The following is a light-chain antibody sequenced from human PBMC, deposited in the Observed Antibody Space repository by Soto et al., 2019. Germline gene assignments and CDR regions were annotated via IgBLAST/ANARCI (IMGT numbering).Light chain of an antibody. Sequence: EIVLTQSPATLSLSPGERATLSCRASQSVSTYLAWYQQKPGQAPRILMYDASTRATGISARFSGSGSGTEFTLTISSLQSEDFAVYYCQQYHNWPITFGQGTRLEN. CDR2: DAS. V-gene: IGKV3-15*01. J-gene: IGKJ5*01. CDR3: QQYHNWPIT. CDR1: QSVSTY.